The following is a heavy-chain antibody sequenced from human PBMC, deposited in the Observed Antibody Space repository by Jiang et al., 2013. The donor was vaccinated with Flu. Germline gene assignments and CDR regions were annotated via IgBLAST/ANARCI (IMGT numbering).Heavy chain of an antibody. D-gene: IGHD1-26*01. CDR1: GYTFTSYG. Sequence: GAEVKKPGASVKVSCKASGYTFTSYGISWVRQAPGQGLEWMGRIIPILGIANYAQKFQGRVTITADKSTSTAYMELSSLRSEDTAVYYCARDSHSGREDTFDYWGQGTLVTVSS. V-gene: IGHV1-69*04. CDR3: ARDSHSGREDTFDY. CDR2: IIPILGIA. J-gene: IGHJ4*02.